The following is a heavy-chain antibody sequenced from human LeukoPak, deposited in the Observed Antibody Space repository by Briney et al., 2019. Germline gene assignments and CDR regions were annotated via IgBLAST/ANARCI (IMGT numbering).Heavy chain of an antibody. Sequence: SETLSLTCAVYGGSFSGYYWSWIRQPPGKGLEWIGEINHSGSTNYNPSLKSRVTISVDTSKNQFSLTLSSVTAADTAAYYCARAGYSYGYADYWGQGTLVTVSS. CDR2: INHSGST. V-gene: IGHV4-34*01. J-gene: IGHJ4*02. CDR1: GGSFSGYY. CDR3: ARAGYSYGYADY. D-gene: IGHD5-18*01.